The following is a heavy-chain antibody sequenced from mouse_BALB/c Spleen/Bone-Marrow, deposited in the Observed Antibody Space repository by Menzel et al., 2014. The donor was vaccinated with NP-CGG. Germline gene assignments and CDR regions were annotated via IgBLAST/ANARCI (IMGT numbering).Heavy chain of an antibody. CDR3: ARGDDYDPFAY. D-gene: IGHD2-4*01. CDR1: GYTFTSYW. J-gene: IGHJ3*01. Sequence: DLVKPGASVKLSCKASGYTFTSYWINWIKQRPGQGLEWIGRIAPGSGNTYYNEMFKGKATLTVDTSSSTAYIQLSSLSSEDSAVYFCARGDDYDPFAYWGQGTLVTVSA. CDR2: IAPGSGNT. V-gene: IGHV1S41*01.